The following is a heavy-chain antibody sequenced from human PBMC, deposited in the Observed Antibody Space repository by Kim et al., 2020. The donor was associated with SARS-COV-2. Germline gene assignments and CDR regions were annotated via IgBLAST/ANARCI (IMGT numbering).Heavy chain of an antibody. CDR1: GYTFTSYD. V-gene: IGHV1-8*01. CDR3: ARGLASYDSSGYYWTGNWFDP. CDR2: MNPNSGNT. J-gene: IGHJ5*02. Sequence: ASVKVSCKASGYTFTSYDINWVRQATGQGLEWMGWMNPNSGNTGYAQKFQGRVTMTRNTSISTAYMELSSLRSEDTAVYYCARGLASYDSSGYYWTGNWFDPWGQGTLVTVSS. D-gene: IGHD3-22*01.